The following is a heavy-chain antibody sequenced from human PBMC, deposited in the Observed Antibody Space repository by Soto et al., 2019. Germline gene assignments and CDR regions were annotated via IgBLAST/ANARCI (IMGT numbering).Heavy chain of an antibody. CDR3: ARRVTMVRGVNDWFDP. D-gene: IGHD3-10*01. J-gene: IGHJ5*02. Sequence: SDTLSLTCTVSGGSISIGGYYWSWIRQHPGKGLEWIGYIYYSGSTYYNPSLKSRVTISVDTSKNQFSLKLSSVTAADTAVYYCARRVTMVRGVNDWFDPWGQGTLVTVSS. CDR2: IYYSGST. V-gene: IGHV4-31*03. CDR1: GGSISIGGYY.